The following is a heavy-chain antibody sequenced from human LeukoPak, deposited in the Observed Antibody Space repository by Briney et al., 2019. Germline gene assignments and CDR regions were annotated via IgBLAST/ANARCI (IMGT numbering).Heavy chain of an antibody. CDR3: ARDLGYPTTYGMDV. V-gene: IGHV3-7*01. CDR2: IKQDGSEK. CDR1: GFTLSNYW. Sequence: GGSLRLSCAASGFTLSNYWMSWVRQAPGKGLEWVANIKQDGSEKYYVDSVKGRFTISRDNAKNSLHLQMDSLRVEDTAVYYCARDLGYPTTYGMDVWGQGTTVTVSS. J-gene: IGHJ6*02. D-gene: IGHD1/OR15-1a*01.